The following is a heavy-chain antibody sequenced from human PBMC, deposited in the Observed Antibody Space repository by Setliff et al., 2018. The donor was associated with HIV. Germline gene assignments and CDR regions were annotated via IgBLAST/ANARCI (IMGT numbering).Heavy chain of an antibody. Sequence: GGSLRLSCVTSGFTFTNYGMTWVRQAPGEGLEYVSAISGSGGSTYYADSVKGRFTISRDNAKNSLYLQMNSLRAEDTAVYYCARDAPHYNFWSGYFDYWGQGTLVTVSS. V-gene: IGHV3-23*01. CDR3: ARDAPHYNFWSGYFDY. CDR1: GFTFTNYG. CDR2: ISGSGGST. J-gene: IGHJ4*02. D-gene: IGHD3-3*01.